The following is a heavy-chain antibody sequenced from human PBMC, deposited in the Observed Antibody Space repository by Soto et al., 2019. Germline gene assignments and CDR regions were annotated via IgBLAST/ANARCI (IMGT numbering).Heavy chain of an antibody. CDR3: ARLSSGSPSIFAY. V-gene: IGHV3-23*01. J-gene: IGHJ4*02. CDR2: ISSGGDRT. D-gene: IGHD3-10*01. Sequence: GGSLRLSCAASGFTFGIYAMTWVRQAPGTGLEWVSTISSGGDRTYYAESVKDRFTISRDNSKNTLYLQINSLRAEDTAIHYCARLSSGSPSIFAYWGQGTLVTVSS. CDR1: GFTFGIYA.